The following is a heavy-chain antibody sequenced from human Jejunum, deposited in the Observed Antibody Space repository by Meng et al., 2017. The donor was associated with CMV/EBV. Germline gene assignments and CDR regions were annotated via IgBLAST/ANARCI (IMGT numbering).Heavy chain of an antibody. CDR3: GKTPRDCSSTSSCYYYGMDV. J-gene: IGHJ6*02. D-gene: IGHD2-2*01. CDR2: ISSRSSNR. Sequence: YGMNWVRQAAGKGMDCVSFISSRSSNRYYADSVKGRFTISRDDAKNSLYLQMNSLGAEDTAVYYCGKTPRDCSSTSSCYYYGMDVWGQGTTVTVSS. V-gene: IGHV3-21*01. CDR1: YG.